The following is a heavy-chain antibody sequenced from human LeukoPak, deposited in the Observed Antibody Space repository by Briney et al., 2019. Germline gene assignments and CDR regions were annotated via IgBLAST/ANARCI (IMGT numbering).Heavy chain of an antibody. V-gene: IGHV1-69*13. CDR3: ASQSGYSYGFPNYYYGMDV. D-gene: IGHD5-18*01. CDR1: GGTFSSYA. CDR2: IIPIFGTA. Sequence: SVKVSCKASGGTFSSYAISWVRQAPGQGLEWVGGIIPIFGTANYAQKFQGRVTITADESTSTAYMELSSLRSEDTAVYYCASQSGYSYGFPNYYYGMDVWGQGTTVTVSS. J-gene: IGHJ6*02.